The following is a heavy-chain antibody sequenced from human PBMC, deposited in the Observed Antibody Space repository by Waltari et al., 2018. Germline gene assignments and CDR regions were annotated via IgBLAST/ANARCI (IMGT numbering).Heavy chain of an antibody. J-gene: IGHJ6*03. D-gene: IGHD5-12*01. Sequence: QVQLQESGPGLVKPSETLSLTCTVSGGSISSYYWSWIRQPPGKGLEWIGYIYYSGSTNYNPSLRSRVTISVDTSKNQFSLKLSSVTAADTAVYYCARGGGGYSGYDRRHYYYYYMDVWGKGTTVTVSS. CDR1: GGSISSYY. V-gene: IGHV4-59*01. CDR2: IYYSGST. CDR3: ARGGGGYSGYDRRHYYYYYMDV.